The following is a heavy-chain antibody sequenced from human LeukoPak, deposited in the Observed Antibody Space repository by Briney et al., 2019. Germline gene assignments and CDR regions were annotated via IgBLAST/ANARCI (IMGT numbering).Heavy chain of an antibody. J-gene: IGHJ4*02. CDR2: IDNVGGT. V-gene: IGHV3-66*01. D-gene: IGHD4-23*01. CDR3: LGYGGNSL. Sequence: GGSLRLSCVASGFTVSNNHVSWVRQAPGKGLEWVSLIDNVGGTYYADSVKGRFTISRDHSENTLYLQMNSLRAEDTALYYCLGYGGNSLWGQGTLVTVPS. CDR1: GFTVSNNH.